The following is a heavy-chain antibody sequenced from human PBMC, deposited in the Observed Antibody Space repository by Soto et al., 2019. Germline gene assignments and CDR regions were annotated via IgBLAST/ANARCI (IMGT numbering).Heavy chain of an antibody. CDR1: GFTFSSYA. Sequence: QVQLVESGGGVVQPGRSLRLSCAASGFTFSSYAVHWVRQAPGKGLEWVTLISYDGSDKHYADSVKGRFTVSRDNSKNTLYLQMTSLRTEDTALYYCARVPSGRYGPFDYWGLGTLVTVSS. CDR2: ISYDGSDK. V-gene: IGHV3-30-3*01. D-gene: IGHD1-26*01. CDR3: ARVPSGRYGPFDY. J-gene: IGHJ4*02.